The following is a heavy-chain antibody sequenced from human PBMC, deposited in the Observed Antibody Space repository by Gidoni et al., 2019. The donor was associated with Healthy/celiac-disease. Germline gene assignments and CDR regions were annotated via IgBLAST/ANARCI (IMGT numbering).Heavy chain of an antibody. D-gene: IGHD3-10*01. CDR1: GGSISSGGYY. V-gene: IGHV4-31*03. Sequence: QVQLQESGPGLVKPSQTLSLTCTVSGGSISSGGYYWSWIRQNPGKGLEWIGYIYYSGSTYYNPSLKSRVTISVDTSKNQFSLKLSSVTAADTAVYYCAISLGALYGSGSYYNPAVSWFDPWGQGTLVTVSS. CDR3: AISLGALYGSGSYYNPAVSWFDP. J-gene: IGHJ5*02. CDR2: IYYSGST.